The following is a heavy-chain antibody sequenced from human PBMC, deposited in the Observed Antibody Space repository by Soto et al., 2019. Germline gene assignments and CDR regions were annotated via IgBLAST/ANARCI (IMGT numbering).Heavy chain of an antibody. CDR2: IIPIFGTA. D-gene: IGHD6-13*01. Sequence: QVQLVQSGAEVKKPGSSVKVSCKASGGTFSSYAISWVRQAPGQGLEWMGGIIPIFGTANYAQKFQGRVTITADESTSTAYMELSSLRSEDTAVYYSARVNPNSSSWYSKAFDYWGQGTLVTVSS. CDR1: GGTFSSYA. J-gene: IGHJ4*02. V-gene: IGHV1-69*01. CDR3: ARVNPNSSSWYSKAFDY.